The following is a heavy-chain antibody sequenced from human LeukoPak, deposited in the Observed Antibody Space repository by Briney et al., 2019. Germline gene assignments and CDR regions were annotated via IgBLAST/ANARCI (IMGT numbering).Heavy chain of an antibody. CDR1: GFTFSSYG. V-gene: IGHV3-30*03. Sequence: GGSLRLSCAASGFTFSSYGMHWVRQAPGKGLEWVAVISYDGSNKYYADSVKGRFIISRDNARRSLYLQMNSLRPEDTAFYYCSSTFGSGSYLHSWGQGTLVTVSS. D-gene: IGHD3-10*01. CDR3: SSTFGSGSYLHS. J-gene: IGHJ5*02. CDR2: ISYDGSNK.